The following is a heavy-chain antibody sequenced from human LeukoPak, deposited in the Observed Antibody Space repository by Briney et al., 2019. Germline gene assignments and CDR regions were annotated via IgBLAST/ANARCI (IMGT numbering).Heavy chain of an antibody. Sequence: ASVKVSCKASGYSFTSNYIHWVRQAPGQGLEWMGMIYPRDGSTSYAQKFQGRVTMTRDTSTSTVYMELSSLRSEDTAVYHCARPRGFHGFDYWGQGTLVTVSS. D-gene: IGHD3-10*01. CDR3: ARPRGFHGFDY. CDR1: GYSFTSNY. V-gene: IGHV1-46*01. J-gene: IGHJ4*02. CDR2: IYPRDGST.